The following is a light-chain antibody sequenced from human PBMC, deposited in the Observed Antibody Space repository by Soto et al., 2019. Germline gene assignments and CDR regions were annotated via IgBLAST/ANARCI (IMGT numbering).Light chain of an antibody. Sequence: DIVLTQTPLSSPVTVGQPASISCRSSQRLVHSDGNTYLSWLQQRPGQPPRLLIYQISNRFSGVPDRFTGSGAGADFTLKISRVEAEDVGTYYCTQATQFPLTFGGGTKVKIK. J-gene: IGKJ4*01. CDR1: QRLVHSDGNTY. CDR3: TQATQFPLT. V-gene: IGKV2-24*01. CDR2: QIS.